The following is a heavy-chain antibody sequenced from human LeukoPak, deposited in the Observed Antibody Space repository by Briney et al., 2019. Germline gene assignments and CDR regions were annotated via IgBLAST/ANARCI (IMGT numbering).Heavy chain of an antibody. CDR1: GFTFSSYA. Sequence: PGGSLRLSCAASGFTFSSYAMSWVRQAPGKGLEWVFAISAGGDTTYYADYVKGRFTISRDNSKNTLYLQLNSLRAEDTAVYYCARDGLRYYYDSSGYYYFQHWGQGTLVTVPS. V-gene: IGHV3-23*01. J-gene: IGHJ1*01. CDR2: ISAGGDTT. CDR3: ARDGLRYYYDSSGYYYFQH. D-gene: IGHD3-22*01.